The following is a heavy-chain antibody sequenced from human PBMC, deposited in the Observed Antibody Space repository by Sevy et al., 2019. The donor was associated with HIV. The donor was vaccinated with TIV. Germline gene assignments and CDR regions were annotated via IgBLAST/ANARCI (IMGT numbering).Heavy chain of an antibody. CDR1: GFSLSTSGVG. V-gene: IGHV2-5*01. CDR2: IYWNDDK. Sequence: SGPTLVNPTQTLTLTCTFSGFSLSTSGVGVGWIRQPPGKALEWLALIYWNDDKRYSPSLKSRLTITKGTSKNQVVLKRTTIDHVDTATYYCAHSPKPILAAAAYYGMDVWGQGTTVTVSS. CDR3: AHSPKPILAAAAYYGMDV. J-gene: IGHJ6*02. D-gene: IGHD6-13*01.